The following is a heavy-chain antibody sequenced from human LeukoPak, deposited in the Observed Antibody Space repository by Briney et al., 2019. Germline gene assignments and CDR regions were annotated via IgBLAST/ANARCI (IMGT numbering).Heavy chain of an antibody. J-gene: IGHJ3*02. CDR3: ARDKLSKGDAFDI. V-gene: IGHV1-8*01. D-gene: IGHD6-6*01. Sequence: ASVKVSCKASGYTFTSYDINWVRQATGQGLEWMGWMNPNSGSTGYAQKFQGRVTMTRNTSISTAYMELSSLRSEDTAVYYCARDKLSKGDAFDIWGQGTMVTVSS. CDR1: GYTFTSYD. CDR2: MNPNSGST.